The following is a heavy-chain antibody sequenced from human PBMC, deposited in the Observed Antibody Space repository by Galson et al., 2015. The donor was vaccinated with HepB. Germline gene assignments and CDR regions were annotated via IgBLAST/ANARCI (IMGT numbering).Heavy chain of an antibody. CDR2: ISSSSSYI. D-gene: IGHD5-18*01. CDR1: GFTFSSYS. V-gene: IGHV3-21*01. Sequence: SLRLSCAASGFTFSSYSMNWVRQAPGKGLEWVSSISSSSSYIYYADSVKGRFTISRDNAKNSLYLQTNSLRAEDTAVYYCAREGAREYSYTPYRGMDVWGQGTTVTVSS. J-gene: IGHJ6*02. CDR3: AREGAREYSYTPYRGMDV.